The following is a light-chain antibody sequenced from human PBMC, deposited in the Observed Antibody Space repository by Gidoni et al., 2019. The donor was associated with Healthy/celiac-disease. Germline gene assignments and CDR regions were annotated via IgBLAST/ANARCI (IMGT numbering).Light chain of an antibody. J-gene: IGKJ4*01. CDR3: QQYNSWPT. CDR1: QSVGSN. V-gene: IGKV3-15*01. CDR2: GAS. Sequence: EIVMTQSPATLSVSPGERVTLSCRASQSVGSNLAWYQQKAGQAPRLLIYGASTRATGIPARFSVCASGTEFTLTILTPQSVDFAVYYCQQYNSWPTFGGGTKVEIK.